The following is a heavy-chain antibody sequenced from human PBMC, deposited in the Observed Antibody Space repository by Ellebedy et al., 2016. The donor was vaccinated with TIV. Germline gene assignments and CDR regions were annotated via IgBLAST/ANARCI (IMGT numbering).Heavy chain of an antibody. V-gene: IGHV4-38-2*02. CDR2: IYHDAST. D-gene: IGHD3-22*01. CDR1: GYSINSGYS. J-gene: IGHJ6*02. CDR3: AREGYYDHTGYLYYHHGMDV. Sequence: SETLSLTXSVSGYSINSGYSWGWVRLSPEKGLEWIGGIYHDASTFYNPSLKSRASISLDTSKNQFSLNLNSVTAADTAVYYCAREGYYDHTGYLYYHHGMDVWGRGTTVTVSS.